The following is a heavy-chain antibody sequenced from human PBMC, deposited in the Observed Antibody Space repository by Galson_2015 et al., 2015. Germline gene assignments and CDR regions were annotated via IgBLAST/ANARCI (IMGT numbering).Heavy chain of an antibody. CDR3: ARDAYSGGDY. Sequence: SLRLSCAASGFTFSSYSMNWVRQAPGKGLEWVANIKQDGSEKYYVDSVKGRFTISRDNAKNSLYLQMNSLRAEDTAVYYCARDAYSGGDYWGQGTLVTVSS. D-gene: IGHD5-12*01. J-gene: IGHJ4*02. CDR1: GFTFSSYS. V-gene: IGHV3-7*01. CDR2: IKQDGSEK.